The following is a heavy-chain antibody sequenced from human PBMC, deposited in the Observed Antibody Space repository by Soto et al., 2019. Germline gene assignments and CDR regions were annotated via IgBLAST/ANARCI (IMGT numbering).Heavy chain of an antibody. D-gene: IGHD3-16*02. CDR1: GGSFSGYY. Sequence: SDTLSLTCAVYGGSFSGYYRSWIRQPPGKGLEWIGEINHSGSTNYNPSLKSRVTISVDTSKNQFSLKLSSVTAADTAVYYCARDRIMITFGGVIVMTYYGMDVWGQGNTVTVYS. CDR2: INHSGST. CDR3: ARDRIMITFGGVIVMTYYGMDV. J-gene: IGHJ6*02. V-gene: IGHV4-34*01.